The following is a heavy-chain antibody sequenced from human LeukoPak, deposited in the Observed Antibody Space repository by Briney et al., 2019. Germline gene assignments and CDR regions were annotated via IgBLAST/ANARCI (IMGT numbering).Heavy chain of an antibody. CDR1: GGSISSSSYY. CDR3: ARQAVAGNFDY. J-gene: IGHJ4*02. V-gene: IGHV4-39*01. D-gene: IGHD6-19*01. Sequence: PSETLSLTCTVSGGSISSSSYYWGWIRQPPGKGLEWIGSIYYSGSTYYNPSLKSRVTISVDTSKNQFSLKLSSVTAADTAVYFCARQAVAGNFDYWGQGTLVTVSS. CDR2: IYYSGST.